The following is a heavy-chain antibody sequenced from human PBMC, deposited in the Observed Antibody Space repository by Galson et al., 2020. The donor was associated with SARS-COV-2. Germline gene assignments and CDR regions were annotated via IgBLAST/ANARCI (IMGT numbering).Heavy chain of an antibody. Sequence: SETLSLTCTVSGSTISSGGYYWSWIRQHPGQGLEWIGYIYYSGSTYYNPSLKSRVTISVDTSKNQFSLKLSSVTAADTAVYYCARAVRGVIIKGFDWFDPWGQGTLVTVSS. CDR2: IYYSGST. J-gene: IGHJ5*02. CDR1: GSTISSGGYY. CDR3: ARAVRGVIIKGFDWFDP. D-gene: IGHD3-10*01. V-gene: IGHV4-31*03.